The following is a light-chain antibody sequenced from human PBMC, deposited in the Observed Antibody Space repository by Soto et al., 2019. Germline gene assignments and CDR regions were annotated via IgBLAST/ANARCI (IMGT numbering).Light chain of an antibody. CDR3: QQYSTYPWT. Sequence: EIVMTQSPATLSLSPGERATLSCRASQSISRNLAWYKQKPGQAPRLLMFRTSSRATGFPARFSGSGSGTEFNLTISSLQPDDFETYYCQQYSTYPWTFGQGTKVDIK. CDR1: QSISRN. J-gene: IGKJ1*01. V-gene: IGKV3-15*01. CDR2: RTS.